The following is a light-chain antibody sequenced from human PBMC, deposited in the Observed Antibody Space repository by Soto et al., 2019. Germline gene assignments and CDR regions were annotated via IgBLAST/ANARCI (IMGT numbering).Light chain of an antibody. CDR1: QSVSSN. Sequence: EIVMTQSPATLSVSPGERATLACRASQSVSSNLAWYQQQPGHAPRLLIYGASTRATGIPARFSGSGSGTEFTLTISSLQSEDFAVYYCQQYNNWPRTFGQGNKVEVK. CDR2: GAS. J-gene: IGKJ1*01. V-gene: IGKV3-15*01. CDR3: QQYNNWPRT.